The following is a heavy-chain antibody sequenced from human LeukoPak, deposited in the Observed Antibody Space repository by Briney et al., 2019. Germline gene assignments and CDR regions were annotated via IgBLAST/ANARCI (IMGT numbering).Heavy chain of an antibody. CDR1: GYTLTELS. D-gene: IGHD3-10*01. V-gene: IGHV1-24*01. J-gene: IGHJ3*02. CDR2: FDPEDGET. Sequence: GASVKVSCKVSGYTLTELSMHWVRQAPGTGLEWMGGFDPEDGETIYAQKFQGRVTMTEDTSTDTAYMELSSLRSEDTAVYYCATQRSGSYYKGAFDIWGQGTMVTVSS. CDR3: ATQRSGSYYKGAFDI.